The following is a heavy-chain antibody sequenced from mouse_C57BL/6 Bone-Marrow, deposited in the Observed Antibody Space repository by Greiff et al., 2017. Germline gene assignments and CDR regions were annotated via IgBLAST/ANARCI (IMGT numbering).Heavy chain of an antibody. CDR2: IYPRSGNT. CDR3: ARGMTAQATWAWFAY. J-gene: IGHJ3*01. V-gene: IGHV1-81*01. D-gene: IGHD3-2*02. CDR1: GYTFTSYG. Sequence: QVQLQQSGAELARPGASVKLSCKASGYTFTSYGISWVKQRTGQGLEWIGEIYPRSGNTYYNEKFKGKATLTADKSSSPAYMELRSLTSEDSAVYFCARGMTAQATWAWFAYWGQGTLVTVSA.